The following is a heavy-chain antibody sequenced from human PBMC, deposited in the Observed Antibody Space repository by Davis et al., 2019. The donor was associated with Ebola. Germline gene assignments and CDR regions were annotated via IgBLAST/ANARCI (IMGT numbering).Heavy chain of an antibody. CDR1: GGSISSYY. J-gene: IGHJ6*02. CDR3: ARAVGGFSYGMDV. CDR2: IYYSGST. V-gene: IGHV4-59*01. D-gene: IGHD2-15*01. Sequence: MPGGSLRLSCTVSGGSISSYYWSWIRQPPGKGLEWIGYIYYSGSTNYNPSLKSRVTISVDTSKNQFSLKLSSVTAADTAVYYCARAVGGFSYGMDVWGQGTTVTVSS.